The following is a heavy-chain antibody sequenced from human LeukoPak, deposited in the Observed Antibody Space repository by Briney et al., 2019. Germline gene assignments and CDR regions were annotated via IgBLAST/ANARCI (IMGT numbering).Heavy chain of an antibody. D-gene: IGHD6-13*01. V-gene: IGHV3-74*01. Sequence: GGSLRLSCAASGFTFSNYFMHWVRQAPGKGLVWISRINSDGSDTNYADSVKGRFTISRDNAKNTLYLQMNSLRAEDTALYYCAKSKGSSWWYYFDYWGQGTLVTVSS. CDR2: INSDGSDT. CDR3: AKSKGSSWWYYFDY. CDR1: GFTFSNYF. J-gene: IGHJ4*02.